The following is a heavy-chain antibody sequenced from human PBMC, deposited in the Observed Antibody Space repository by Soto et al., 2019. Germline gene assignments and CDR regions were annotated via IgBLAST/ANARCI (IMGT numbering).Heavy chain of an antibody. CDR3: ARGRGLLWFGELSFYY. V-gene: IGHV1-8*01. CDR2: MNPNSGNT. J-gene: IGHJ4*02. CDR1: GYTFTSYD. Sequence: QVQLVQSGAEVKKPGASVKVSCKASGYTFTSYDINWVRQATGQGLEWMGWMNPNSGNTGYAQKFQGRVTMTRTTSMSTAYMEVSSLRSEDTAVYYCARGRGLLWFGELSFYYWGQGTLVTVSS. D-gene: IGHD3-10*01.